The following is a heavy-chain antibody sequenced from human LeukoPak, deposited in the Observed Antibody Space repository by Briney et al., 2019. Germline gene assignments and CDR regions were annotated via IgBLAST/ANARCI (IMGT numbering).Heavy chain of an antibody. J-gene: IGHJ4*02. Sequence: ASVKVSCKASGYTFTGYYMHWVRQAPGQGLEWMGWINPNSGGTNYVQKFQGRVTMTRDTSISTAYTELSRLRSDDTAVYYCARGYDFWSGSPSDYWGQGTRVTVSS. V-gene: IGHV1-2*02. CDR2: INPNSGGT. CDR3: ARGYDFWSGSPSDY. CDR1: GYTFTGYY. D-gene: IGHD3-3*01.